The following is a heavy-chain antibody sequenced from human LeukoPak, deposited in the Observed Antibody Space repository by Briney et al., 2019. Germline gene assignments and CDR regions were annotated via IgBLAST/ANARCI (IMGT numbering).Heavy chain of an antibody. CDR1: GFTFIDYD. V-gene: IGHV3-13*01. CDR3: ARGGIQVSGIDEFDY. CDR2: IGIRGDT. Sequence: PGGSLRLSCAASGFTFIDYDMHWVRQVIGKGLEWVSAIGIRGDTHYSGSVKGRFTISRENAEGSLYLQMNSLRAEDTAVYYCARGGIQVSGIDEFDYWGQGTLVTVSS. J-gene: IGHJ4*02. D-gene: IGHD6-19*01.